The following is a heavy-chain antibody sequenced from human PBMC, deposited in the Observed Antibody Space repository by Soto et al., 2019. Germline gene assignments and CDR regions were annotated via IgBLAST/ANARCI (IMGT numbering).Heavy chain of an antibody. V-gene: IGHV3-30*04. CDR3: ATGVAFYYDTSRF. Sequence: QVHLVESGGGVVQPGRSLRLSCAASGFTFSRFPIHWIRQAPGKGLEWVAVITQDGRNQYYADSVKGRFIISRDNSKNSLYLQMNTLTTEDTAVYYCATGVAFYYDTSRFWGQGTLVTVSS. CDR1: GFTFSRFP. D-gene: IGHD3-22*01. J-gene: IGHJ4*02. CDR2: ITQDGRNQ.